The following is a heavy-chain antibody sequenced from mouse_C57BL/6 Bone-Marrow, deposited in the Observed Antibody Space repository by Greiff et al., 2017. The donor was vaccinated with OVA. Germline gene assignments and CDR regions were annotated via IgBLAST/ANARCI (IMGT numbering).Heavy chain of an antibody. CDR2: INHYNGGT. V-gene: IGHV1-19*01. J-gene: IGHJ2*01. Sequence: VQLQQSGPVLVKPGASVKMSCKASGYTFTDYYMNWVKQSHGKSLEWIGVINHYNGGTSYNQKFKGKATLTVDKSSSTAYMELNSLTSEDSAVYYCARGDGSSSWDFDCWGQGTTLTVSS. CDR1: GYTFTDYY. CDR3: ARGDGSSSWDFDC. D-gene: IGHD1-1*01.